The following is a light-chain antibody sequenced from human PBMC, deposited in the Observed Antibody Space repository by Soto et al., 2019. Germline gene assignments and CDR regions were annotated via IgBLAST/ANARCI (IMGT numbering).Light chain of an antibody. J-gene: IGLJ1*01. CDR1: SSDVGSYNY. Sequence: QSALTQPASVSGSPGQSITISCTGTSSDVGSYNYVSWYQQHPGKAPKLMIFEVSNRPSGISNRFSGSKSCNTASLTISVLQAEDEADYYCNSYTSSTTYGLGTGTKLTVL. CDR2: EVS. CDR3: NSYTSSTTYG. V-gene: IGLV2-14*01.